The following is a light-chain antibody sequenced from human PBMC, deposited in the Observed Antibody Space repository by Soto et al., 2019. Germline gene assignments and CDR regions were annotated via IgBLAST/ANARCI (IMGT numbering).Light chain of an antibody. CDR3: QQSYSTPYT. J-gene: IGKJ2*01. Sequence: IRMTQSPSSLSASVGDRVTITCRTSQTISGYLNWFQQKPGKAPKLLMYAASSLQSGVPSRFSGSGSGTDFTLTISSLQPEDVATYYSQQSYSTPYTFGQGTKLEIK. V-gene: IGKV1-39*01. CDR2: AAS. CDR1: QTISGY.